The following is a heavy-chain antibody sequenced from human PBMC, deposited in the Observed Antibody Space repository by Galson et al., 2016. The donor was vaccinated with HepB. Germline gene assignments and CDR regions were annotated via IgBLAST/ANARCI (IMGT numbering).Heavy chain of an antibody. D-gene: IGHD3-3*01. CDR1: GGSFSGYQ. Sequence: ETLSLTCAVYGGSFSGYQWIWIRQPPGKGLEWIGSISYTGTTYYNPSLKSRATLSVDTSKNHFSLRLSSVTAADTAVYYCARLYYDFWSGYPADPWGQGTLVTVSS. CDR2: ISYTGTT. J-gene: IGHJ5*02. CDR3: ARLYYDFWSGYPADP. V-gene: IGHV4-34*01.